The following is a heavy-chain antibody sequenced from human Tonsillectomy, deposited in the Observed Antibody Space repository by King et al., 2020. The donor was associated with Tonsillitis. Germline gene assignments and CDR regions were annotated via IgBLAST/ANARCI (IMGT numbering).Heavy chain of an antibody. V-gene: IGHV3-66*01. D-gene: IGHD4-17*01. J-gene: IGHJ6*02. Sequence: VQLVESGGGLVQPGGSLRLSCAASGFTVSSNYMSWVRQAPGKGLEWVSVIYSGGSTYYADSVKGRFTISRDNSKNTLYLQMNSLRAEDTAVYYCAREGPGDYSDYYYGMDVWGQGTTVTVSS. CDR3: AREGPGDYSDYYYGMDV. CDR1: GFTVSSNY. CDR2: IYSGGST.